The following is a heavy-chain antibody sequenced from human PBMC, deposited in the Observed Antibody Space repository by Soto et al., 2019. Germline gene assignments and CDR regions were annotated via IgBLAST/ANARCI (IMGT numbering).Heavy chain of an antibody. J-gene: IGHJ4*02. D-gene: IGHD2-21*01. CDR2: VKSKVDGETI. CDR3: AADLPDWVAYAFDY. CDR1: GFTFNGAW. Sequence: EVQLVESGGGLVEPGGSLRLSCAASGFTFNGAWMNWVRQGPGKGLEWVGRVKSKVDGETIDYAAPVKGRFTISRDDSRNTVYLQMNSLSTEDTAMYYCAADLPDWVAYAFDYWGQGALVTVSS. V-gene: IGHV3-15*07.